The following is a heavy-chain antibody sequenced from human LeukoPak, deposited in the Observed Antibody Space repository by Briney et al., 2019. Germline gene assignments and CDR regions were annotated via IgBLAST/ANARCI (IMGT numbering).Heavy chain of an antibody. J-gene: IGHJ4*02. V-gene: IGHV3-7*01. CDR1: GFTFSTYW. D-gene: IGHD4-23*01. CDR3: ASLYDYGGNSDFDY. CDR2: MKQDGSEK. Sequence: QPGGSLRLSCAASGFTFSTYWMNWVRQAPGKGLEWVANMKQDGSEKYYMDSVKGRFTISRDNAKNSLYLQMNSLRAEDTAVYYCASLYDYGGNSDFDYWGQGTLVTVSS.